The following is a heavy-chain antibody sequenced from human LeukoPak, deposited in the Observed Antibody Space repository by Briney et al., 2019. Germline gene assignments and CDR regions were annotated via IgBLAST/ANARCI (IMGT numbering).Heavy chain of an antibody. J-gene: IGHJ4*02. CDR2: IYYSGST. D-gene: IGHD6-13*01. CDR1: GGSISSYY. CDR3: ARYTSHWGDFDY. Sequence: SETLSLTCTVSGGSISSYYWSWIRQPPGKGLEWIGYIYYSGSTNYNPSLKSRVTISVDTSKNQFSLKLSSVTAADTAVYYCARYTSHWGDFDYWGQGPLVPVSS. V-gene: IGHV4-59*01.